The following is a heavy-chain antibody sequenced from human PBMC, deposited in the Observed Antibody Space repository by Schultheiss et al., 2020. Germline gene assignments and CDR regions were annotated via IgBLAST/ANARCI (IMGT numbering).Heavy chain of an antibody. V-gene: IGHV5-51*01. Sequence: GGSLRLSCKGSGYSFTAYWIGWVRQMPGKGLEWMGIIYPADSDTRYSPSFQGQVTISADKSISAAYLQWTSLKASDSGMYYCARLGSEGAVAGSDAFDIWGQGTMVTVSS. CDR1: GYSFTAYW. D-gene: IGHD6-19*01. J-gene: IGHJ3*02. CDR2: IYPADSDT. CDR3: ARLGSEGAVAGSDAFDI.